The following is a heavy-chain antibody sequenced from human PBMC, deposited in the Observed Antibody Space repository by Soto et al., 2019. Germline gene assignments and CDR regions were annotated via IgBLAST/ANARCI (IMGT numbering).Heavy chain of an antibody. CDR2: INPSDGTT. V-gene: IGHV1-46*01. D-gene: IGHD3-10*01. J-gene: IGHJ4*02. Sequence: GASVKVSCKASGYTFTVYSIHWVREAPGQGLEWMGIINPSDGTTSSSQKFQGRVIMTRDTSTGTVYMELSSLNSEDTAVYYCARDLGRDLWLDYWGQGTLVTVSS. CDR1: GYTFTVYS. CDR3: ARDLGRDLWLDY.